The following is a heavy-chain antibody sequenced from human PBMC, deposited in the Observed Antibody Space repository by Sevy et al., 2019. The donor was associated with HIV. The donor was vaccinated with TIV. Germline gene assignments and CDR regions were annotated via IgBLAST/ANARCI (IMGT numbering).Heavy chain of an antibody. J-gene: IGHJ6*02. V-gene: IGHV3-30*18. D-gene: IGHD3-10*01. Sequence: GGSLRLSCAVSGTNFGAFAMHWVRQAPGKGLEWVAGLSLQGTNKYYADSLKGRFNSSRDNSKDILYLHMKSLRPEETAIYYCAKDVVGGTYYIENYYYGMDVWGLGTKVTVSS. CDR1: GTNFGAFA. CDR2: LSLQGTNK. CDR3: AKDVVGGTYYIENYYYGMDV.